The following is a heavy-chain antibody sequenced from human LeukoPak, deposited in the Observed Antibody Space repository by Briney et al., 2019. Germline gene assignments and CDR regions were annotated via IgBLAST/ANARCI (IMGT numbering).Heavy chain of an antibody. Sequence: SETLSLTCTVSGGSISSYYWSWIRQPPGKGLEWLGYIYYSGSTNYNPSLKSRVTISVDTSKNQFSLKLSSVTAADTAMYYCARGGYYYGSGSYSGFGYWGQGTLVTVSS. D-gene: IGHD3-10*01. CDR3: ARGGYYYGSGSYSGFGY. CDR2: IYYSGST. J-gene: IGHJ4*02. V-gene: IGHV4-59*01. CDR1: GGSISSYY.